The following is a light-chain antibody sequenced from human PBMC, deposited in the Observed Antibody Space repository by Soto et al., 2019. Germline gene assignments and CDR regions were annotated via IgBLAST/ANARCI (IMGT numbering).Light chain of an antibody. V-gene: IGKV3-20*01. Sequence: ETVMTQSPATLSVSPGERATLSCRASQSVSTTLAWYQQNPGQAPRLLIYGASSRATGIPDRFSGSGSGTDFTLTISRLEPEDFAVYYCQQYVNSPWTFGQGTKGDIK. J-gene: IGKJ1*01. CDR1: QSVSTT. CDR3: QQYVNSPWT. CDR2: GAS.